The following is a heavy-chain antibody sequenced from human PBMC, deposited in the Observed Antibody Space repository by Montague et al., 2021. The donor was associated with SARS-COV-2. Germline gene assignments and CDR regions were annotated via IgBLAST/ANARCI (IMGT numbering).Heavy chain of an antibody. D-gene: IGHD1-26*01. CDR1: GFTSSSYA. J-gene: IGHJ3*02. V-gene: IGHV3-23*01. CDR3: AKGGRHPRDPFDI. Sequence: SLRLSCAASGFTSSSYAMTWVRHTPGKGLEWVSSISGDDDATYHADSVRGRFTISRDNSKNTLYMEMNDLRVEDTALYYCAKGGRHPRDPFDIWGQGTTVSVSA. CDR2: ISGDDDAT.